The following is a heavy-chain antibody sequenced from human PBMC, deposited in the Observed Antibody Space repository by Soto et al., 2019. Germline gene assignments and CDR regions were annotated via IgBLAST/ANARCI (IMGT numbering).Heavy chain of an antibody. CDR1: GFTFSSYG. V-gene: IGHV3-30*18. CDR2: ISYDGSNK. Sequence: GGSLRLSCAASGFTFSSYGMHWVRQAPGKGLEWVAVISYDGSNKYYADSVKGRFTISRDNSKNTLYLQMNSLRAEDTAVYYCAKDRSLRNSSSLDYFDYWGQGTLVTVSS. CDR3: AKDRSLRNSSSLDYFDY. D-gene: IGHD6-6*01. J-gene: IGHJ4*02.